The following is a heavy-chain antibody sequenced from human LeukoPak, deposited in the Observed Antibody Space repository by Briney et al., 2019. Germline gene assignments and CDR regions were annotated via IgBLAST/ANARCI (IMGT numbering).Heavy chain of an antibody. CDR3: AKEVHYYDSSGFDY. V-gene: IGHV3-23*01. D-gene: IGHD3-22*01. J-gene: IGHJ4*02. CDR1: GFTFSSYA. Sequence: GGSLRLSCAASGFTFSSYAMSCVRQAPGKGLEWVPAISGSGGSTYYADSVKGRFTISRDNSKNTLYLQMNSLRAEDTAVYYCAKEVHYYDSSGFDYWGQGTLVTVSS. CDR2: ISGSGGST.